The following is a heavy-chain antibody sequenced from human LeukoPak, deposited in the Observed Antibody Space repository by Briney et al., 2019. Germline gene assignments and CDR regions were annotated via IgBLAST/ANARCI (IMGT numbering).Heavy chain of an antibody. Sequence: SETLSLTCTVSGGSISSDYWSWIRQPPGKGLEWIGYIYFCGSTNYNPSLKSRVTISVDTSKNQFSLKLSSVTAADTAVYYGARSGFEGDYVIRLNWFDPWGQGTLVTVSS. D-gene: IGHD4-17*01. V-gene: IGHV4-59*08. J-gene: IGHJ5*02. CDR3: ARSGFEGDYVIRLNWFDP. CDR1: GGSISSDY. CDR2: IYFCGST.